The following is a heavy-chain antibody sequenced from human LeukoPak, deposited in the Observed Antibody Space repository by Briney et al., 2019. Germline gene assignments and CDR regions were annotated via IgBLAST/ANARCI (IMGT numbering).Heavy chain of an antibody. CDR3: AKDGDYYGSGTSHIDY. D-gene: IGHD3-10*01. CDR1: GFTFSSYG. CDR2: ISYDGSNK. Sequence: GGSLRLSCAASGFTFSSYGLHWVRQAPGKGLEWVAVISYDGSNKYYADSVKGRFTISRDNSKNTLHLQMNSLRTEDTAVHYCAKDGDYYGSGTSHIDYWGQGTLVTVSS. V-gene: IGHV3-30*18. J-gene: IGHJ4*02.